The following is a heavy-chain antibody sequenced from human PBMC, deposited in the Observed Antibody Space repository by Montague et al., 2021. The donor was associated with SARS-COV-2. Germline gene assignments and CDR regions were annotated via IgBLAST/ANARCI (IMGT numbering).Heavy chain of an antibody. V-gene: IGHV6-1*01. J-gene: IGHJ4*02. CDR3: ARTSASSDY. D-gene: IGHD1-26*01. Sequence: CAISRDSVSRNSAAWNWIRQSPSRGLEWLGRTYYRSKWNNDYAVPVKSRITINPDTSKNQISLHLNSVTPEDTAVYCCARTSASSDYWGQGTLVTVSS. CDR1: RDSVSRNSAA. CDR2: TYYRSKWNN.